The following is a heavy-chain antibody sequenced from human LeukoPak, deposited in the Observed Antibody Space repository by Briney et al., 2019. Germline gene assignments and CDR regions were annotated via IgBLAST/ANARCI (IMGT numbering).Heavy chain of an antibody. CDR3: ARGKWELVLEAFDY. J-gene: IGHJ4*02. V-gene: IGHV6-1*01. D-gene: IGHD1-26*01. CDR1: VDSVSSNSVA. Sequence: SQTLSLTCAISVDSVSSNSVAWNWIRQSPSRGLEWLGRTYYRSKWYNDYAVSVKSRITINPDTSKNQFSLQLNSVTPEDTAVYYCARGKWELVLEAFDYWGQGTLVTVSS. CDR2: TYYRSKWYN.